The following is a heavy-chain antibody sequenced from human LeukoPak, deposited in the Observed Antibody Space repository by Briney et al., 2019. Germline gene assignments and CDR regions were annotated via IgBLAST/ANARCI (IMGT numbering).Heavy chain of an antibody. Sequence: ASVKVSCKASGGTFSSYAISWVRQAPGQGLEWMGRIIPILGIANYAQKLQGRVTITADKSTSTAYMELSSLRSEDTAVYYCAVATISGYFDYWGQGTLVTVSS. J-gene: IGHJ4*02. V-gene: IGHV1-69*04. CDR2: IIPILGIA. CDR3: AVATISGYFDY. CDR1: GGTFSSYA. D-gene: IGHD5-24*01.